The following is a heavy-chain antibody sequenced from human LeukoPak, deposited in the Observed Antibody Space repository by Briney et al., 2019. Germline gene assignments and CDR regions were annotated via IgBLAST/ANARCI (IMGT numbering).Heavy chain of an antibody. D-gene: IGHD6-19*01. CDR2: INPSVGST. V-gene: IGHV1-46*01. CDR1: GYTFTSYY. Sequence: GASVKVSCKASGYTFTSYYMHWVRQAPGQGLEWMGIINPSVGSTSYAQKFQGRVTMTRDTSTSTVYMELSSLRSEDTAVYYCASTVAGELFAFDIWGQGTMVTVSS. CDR3: ASTVAGELFAFDI. J-gene: IGHJ3*02.